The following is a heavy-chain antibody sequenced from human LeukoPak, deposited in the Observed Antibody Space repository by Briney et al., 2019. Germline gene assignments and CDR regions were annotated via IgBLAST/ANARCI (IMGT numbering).Heavy chain of an antibody. Sequence: ASVKVSCKASGYTFTSYDINWVRQATGQGLEWMGWMNPNSGNTGYAQKLQGRVTMTRNTSISTAYMELSSLRSEDTAVYYCARGTDTAMVHDYWGQGTLVTVSS. D-gene: IGHD5-18*01. V-gene: IGHV1-8*01. CDR2: MNPNSGNT. CDR3: ARGTDTAMVHDY. CDR1: GYTFTSYD. J-gene: IGHJ4*02.